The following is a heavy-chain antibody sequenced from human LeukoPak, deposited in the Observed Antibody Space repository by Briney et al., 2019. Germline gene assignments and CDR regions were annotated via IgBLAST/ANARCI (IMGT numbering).Heavy chain of an antibody. Sequence: ASVKVSCKASGYTFTGYYMHWVRQAPGQGLEWMGWINPNSGGTNYAQKFQGRVTMTRDTSISTAYMELSRLRSDDTAVYYCARLPNNWNYADYWGQGTLVTVSS. D-gene: IGHD1-1*01. CDR1: GYTFTGYY. V-gene: IGHV1-2*02. CDR2: INPNSGGT. CDR3: ARLPNNWNYADY. J-gene: IGHJ4*02.